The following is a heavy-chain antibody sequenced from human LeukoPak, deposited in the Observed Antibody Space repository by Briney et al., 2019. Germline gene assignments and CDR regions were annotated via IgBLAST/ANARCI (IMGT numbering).Heavy chain of an antibody. CDR3: ITGDYDFWSGFYSPNHYFDY. V-gene: IGHV3-15*01. J-gene: IGHJ4*02. CDR1: GFTFTSAW. CDR2: IKGKTAAGAP. D-gene: IGHD3-3*01. Sequence: GGSLRLSCAASGFTFTSAWMSWVRQAPGKGLEWVGRIKGKTAAGAPDYVASVKGRFTISRDDSKNTPFLQMNSLKTEDTAVYYCITGDYDFWSGFYSPNHYFDYWGQGTLVTVSS.